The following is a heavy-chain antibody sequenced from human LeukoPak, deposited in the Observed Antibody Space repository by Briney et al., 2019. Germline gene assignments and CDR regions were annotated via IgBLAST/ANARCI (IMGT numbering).Heavy chain of an antibody. CDR1: GFTVSRNY. CDR3: ARVLSDSDSSGWYKEGYYYYGMDV. Sequence: GGSLRLSCAASGFTVSRNYMSWVRQAPGKGLEWVSLIYSGGSTYYADSVKGRFTISRDNSKNTLYLQMNSLRAEDTAVYYCARVLSDSDSSGWYKEGYYYYGMDVGGQGTTVTVSS. D-gene: IGHD6-19*01. V-gene: IGHV3-66*01. J-gene: IGHJ6*02. CDR2: IYSGGST.